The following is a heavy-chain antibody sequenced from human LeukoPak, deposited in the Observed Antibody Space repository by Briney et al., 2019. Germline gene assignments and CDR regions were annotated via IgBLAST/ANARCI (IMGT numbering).Heavy chain of an antibody. V-gene: IGHV3-30-3*01. Sequence: GGSLRLSRAASGFTFSSYAMHWVRQAPGKGLEWVAVISYDGSNKYYADSVKGRFTISRDNSKNTLYLQMNSLRAEDTAVYYCARGHYDILTGYQDYWGQGTLVTVSS. CDR1: GFTFSSYA. D-gene: IGHD3-9*01. CDR2: ISYDGSNK. J-gene: IGHJ4*02. CDR3: ARGHYDILTGYQDY.